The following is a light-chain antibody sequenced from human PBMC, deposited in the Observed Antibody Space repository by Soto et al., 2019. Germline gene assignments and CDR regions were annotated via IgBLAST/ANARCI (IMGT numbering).Light chain of an antibody. CDR3: SSYAGSNNWV. CDR2: DVN. J-gene: IGLJ3*02. V-gene: IGLV2-8*01. CDR1: STDVGNYNY. Sequence: QSVLTHPPSASGSPGQSLTISCTGTSTDVGNYNYVSWYQQHPGKSPKLMSSDVNRRPSGVPDRFSGYKSGNTASLTVSGLQAEDEADYYCSSYAGSNNWVFGGGTTVTVL.